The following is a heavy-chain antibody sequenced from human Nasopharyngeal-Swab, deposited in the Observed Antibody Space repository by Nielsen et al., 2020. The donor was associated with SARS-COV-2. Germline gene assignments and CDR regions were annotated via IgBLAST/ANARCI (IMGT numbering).Heavy chain of an antibody. CDR3: VRDDGRSWLLDE. CDR1: GYLLIHQA. Sequence: ASVKVSCKASGYLLIHQALHWVRQAPGQSFEWMGWITAANGNTEYSQNFHDRLTLTTDASANTAYMDLSGLTSEDTAIYYCVRDDGRSWLLDEWGQGTQVTVSS. D-gene: IGHD5-24*01. V-gene: IGHV1-3*01. J-gene: IGHJ4*02. CDR2: ITAANGNT.